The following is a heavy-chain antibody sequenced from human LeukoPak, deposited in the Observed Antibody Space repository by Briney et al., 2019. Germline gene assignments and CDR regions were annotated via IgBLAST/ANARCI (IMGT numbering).Heavy chain of an antibody. CDR1: GFTFRSDA. CDR3: AKGPRRIDPAPY. Sequence: GGALRVSCAAPGFTFRSDAMSWVRQAPGERLEWVSAISGSGGSTYYADSVKGRFTISRDNSKNTLYLQMNSLRAEDTAVYYCAKGPRRIDPAPYCDQGPLVPVTS. CDR2: ISGSGGST. J-gene: IGHJ1*01. V-gene: IGHV3-23*01. D-gene: IGHD2-15*01.